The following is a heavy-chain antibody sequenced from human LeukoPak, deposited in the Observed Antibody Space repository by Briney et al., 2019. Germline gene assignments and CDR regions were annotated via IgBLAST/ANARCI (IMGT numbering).Heavy chain of an antibody. J-gene: IGHJ6*02. CDR3: ARGGILYGLDV. CDR2: ISGSGDNT. D-gene: IGHD6-13*01. CDR1: AFTFSSYW. Sequence: PGGSLRLSCAASAFTFSSYWMHWVRQAPGKGLEWVSAISGSGDNTYYADSVKGQFTISRDNSKNTLYLQMSSLRAEDTAAYFCARGGILYGLDVWGQGTTVTVSS. V-gene: IGHV3-23*01.